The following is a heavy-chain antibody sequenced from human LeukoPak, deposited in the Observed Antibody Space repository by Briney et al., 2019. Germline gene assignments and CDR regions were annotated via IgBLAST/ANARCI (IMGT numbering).Heavy chain of an antibody. D-gene: IGHD3-3*01. CDR1: GGSISSYY. Sequence: SETLFLTCTVSGGSISSYYWSWIRQPAGKGLEWIGRIYTSGSTNYNPSLKSRVTMSVDTSKNQFSLKLSSVTAADTAVYYCARGGKEWYYYYYGMDVWGQGTTVTVSS. CDR3: ARGGKEWYYYYYGMDV. J-gene: IGHJ6*02. V-gene: IGHV4-4*07. CDR2: IYTSGST.